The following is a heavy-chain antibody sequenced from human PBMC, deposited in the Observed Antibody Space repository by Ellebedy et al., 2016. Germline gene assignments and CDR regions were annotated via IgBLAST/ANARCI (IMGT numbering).Heavy chain of an antibody. CDR2: IDGGSGKT. Sequence: ASVKVSCXASGYTFTGYPIHWVRQAPGQRFEWMGRIDGGSGKTKYSEKFQGRVTITRDTSASRVYLDLSSLRPEDTAVYYCARGKGLQLWFIYYFDYWGQGTQVTVSS. V-gene: IGHV1-3*01. D-gene: IGHD3-10*01. CDR1: GYTFTGYP. J-gene: IGHJ4*02. CDR3: ARGKGLQLWFIYYFDY.